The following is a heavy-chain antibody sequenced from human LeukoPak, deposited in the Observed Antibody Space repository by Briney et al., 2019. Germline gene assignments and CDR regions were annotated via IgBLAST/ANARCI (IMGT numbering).Heavy chain of an antibody. CDR1: GGSISSSSYN. CDR3: ARPPGIAAAWFDP. Sequence: KPSETLSLTCTVSGGSISSSSYNWAWIRQPPGKGLEWIGNIDNIGSTYYNPSLQSRVTISVDKSKDQFSLKLNSVTAADTAMYYCARPPGIAAAWFDPWGQGTLVTVSS. V-gene: IGHV4-39*01. D-gene: IGHD6-13*01. CDR2: IDNIGST. J-gene: IGHJ5*02.